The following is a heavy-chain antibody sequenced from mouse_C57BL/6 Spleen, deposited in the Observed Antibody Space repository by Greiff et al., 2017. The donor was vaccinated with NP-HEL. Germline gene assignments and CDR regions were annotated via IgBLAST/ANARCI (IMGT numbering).Heavy chain of an antibody. CDR1: GYTFTSYW. Sequence: VQLQQPGAELVKPGASVKMSCKASGYTFTSYWITWVKQRPGQGLEWIGDIYPGSGSTNYNEKFKSKATLTVDTSSSTAYMQLSSLTSEDSAVYYCARWGITTVVDAMDYWGQGTSVTVSS. CDR3: ARWGITTVVDAMDY. J-gene: IGHJ4*01. D-gene: IGHD1-1*01. CDR2: IYPGSGST. V-gene: IGHV1-55*01.